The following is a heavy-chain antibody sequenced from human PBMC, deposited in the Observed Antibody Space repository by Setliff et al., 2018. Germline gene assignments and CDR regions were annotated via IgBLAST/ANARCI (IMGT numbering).Heavy chain of an antibody. Sequence: QPGGSLRLSCAASGFTFTNYWINWVRQAPGKGLEWVANIKQDESEKHYVGSVKGRFTISRDNARNSVYLQMNSLRAEDAAVYHCATSDWYAAFDHWGQGTLVTVSS. CDR3: ATSDWYAAFDH. D-gene: IGHD6-19*01. V-gene: IGHV3-7*01. CDR2: IKQDESEK. J-gene: IGHJ4*02. CDR1: GFTFTNYW.